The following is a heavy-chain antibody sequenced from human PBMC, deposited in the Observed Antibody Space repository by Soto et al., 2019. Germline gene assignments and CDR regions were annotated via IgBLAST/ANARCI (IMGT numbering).Heavy chain of an antibody. Sequence: SETLSLTCTVSGGSVRDNTYHWGWVRQPPGRGLEWIGSIFYSGNTYYNPSLKTRVAMSVDTSKNQFSLKLSSVAAADTAVYYCARYCSGGTCQYAFDIWGQGTMVTVSS. CDR3: ARYCSGGTCQYAFDI. J-gene: IGHJ3*02. CDR1: GGSVRDNTYH. CDR2: IFYSGNT. D-gene: IGHD2-15*01. V-gene: IGHV4-39*07.